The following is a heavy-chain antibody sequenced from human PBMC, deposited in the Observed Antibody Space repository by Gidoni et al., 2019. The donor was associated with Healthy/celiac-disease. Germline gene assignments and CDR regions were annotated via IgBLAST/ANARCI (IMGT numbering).Heavy chain of an antibody. CDR3: AKEGCSSTSCYGVFGYYFDY. J-gene: IGHJ4*02. D-gene: IGHD2-2*01. Sequence: EVQLVESGGGLVQPGRSLRLSCAASGFTFDDYALHWVRQAPGKGLEWVSGISWNSGSISYADSVKGRFTISRDNAKNSLYLQMNSLRAEDTALYYCAKEGCSSTSCYGVFGYYFDYWGQGTLVTVSS. CDR1: GFTFDDYA. CDR2: ISWNSGSI. V-gene: IGHV3-9*01.